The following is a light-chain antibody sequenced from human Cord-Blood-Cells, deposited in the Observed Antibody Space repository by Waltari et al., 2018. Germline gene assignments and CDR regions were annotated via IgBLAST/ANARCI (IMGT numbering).Light chain of an antibody. CDR2: DAS. CDR1: QDISNY. Sequence: DIQMTQSPSSLSASVGVRVTITCQASQDISNYLNWYQQKPGKAPKLLIYDASNLETGVPSRFSGSGSGTDFTFTISSLQPEDIATYYCQQYDNRLTFGGGTKVEIK. J-gene: IGKJ4*01. V-gene: IGKV1-33*01. CDR3: QQYDNRLT.